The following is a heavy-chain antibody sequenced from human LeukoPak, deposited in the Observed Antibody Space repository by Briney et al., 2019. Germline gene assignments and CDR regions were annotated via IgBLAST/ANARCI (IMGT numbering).Heavy chain of an antibody. V-gene: IGHV1-2*02. D-gene: IGHD3-3*01. J-gene: IGHJ4*02. CDR1: GYTFTGYY. Sequence: ASVKVSCKASGYTFTGYYMHWVRQAPGQGLEWMGWINPNSGGTNYAQKFQGRVTMTRDTSISTAYMELSRLRSDDTAVYYCARAATTFGVVPDYWGQGTLVTVSS. CDR2: INPNSGGT. CDR3: ARAATTFGVVPDY.